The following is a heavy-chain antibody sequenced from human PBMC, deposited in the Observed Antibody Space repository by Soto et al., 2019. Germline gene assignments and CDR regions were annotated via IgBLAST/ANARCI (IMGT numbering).Heavy chain of an antibody. J-gene: IGHJ4*02. Sequence: GESLKISCKGSGYSFTSYWISWVRQMPGKGLEWMGRIDPSDSYTNYSPSFQGHVTISADKSISTAYLQWSSLKASDDTAVYYCATFTTGTIHFDYWGQGTQVTVSS. V-gene: IGHV5-10-1*01. D-gene: IGHD1-1*01. CDR3: ATFTTGTIHFDY. CDR1: GYSFTSYW. CDR2: IDPSDSYT.